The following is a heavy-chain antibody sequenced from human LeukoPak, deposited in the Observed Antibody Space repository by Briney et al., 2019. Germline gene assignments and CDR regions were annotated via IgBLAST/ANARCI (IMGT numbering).Heavy chain of an antibody. CDR3: ARGCSSGWYNDDGMNY. J-gene: IGHJ4*02. V-gene: IGHV1-8*01. CDR1: GYTFTSYE. D-gene: IGHD6-19*01. CDR2: MNPNSGNT. Sequence: ASVKVSCKASGYTFTSYEINWARQATGQGLEWMGWMNPNSGNTGYAQKFQGRVTMTRNTSISTAYMELSSLRSEDTAVYYCARGCSSGWYNDDGMNYWGQGTLDTVSS.